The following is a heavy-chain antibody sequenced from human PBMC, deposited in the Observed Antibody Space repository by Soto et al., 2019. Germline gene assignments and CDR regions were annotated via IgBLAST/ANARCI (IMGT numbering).Heavy chain of an antibody. CDR2: ISGAGGST. V-gene: IGHV3-23*01. Sequence: EVQLLESGGGLVQPGGSLRLSCAASGLTFRSYAMTWVRQAPGKGLEWVAAISGAGGSTYYGDSVKDRFTISRDNSRNTLYLQMDSLRAEDTAVYYCARDRGDVDHLGDYVRHPFDYWGQGTLVTVSS. CDR3: ARDRGDVDHLGDYVRHPFDY. D-gene: IGHD4-17*01. CDR1: GLTFRSYA. J-gene: IGHJ4*02.